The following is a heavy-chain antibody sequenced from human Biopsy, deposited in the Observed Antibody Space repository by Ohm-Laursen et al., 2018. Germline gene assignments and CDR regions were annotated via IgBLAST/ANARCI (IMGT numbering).Heavy chain of an antibody. CDR2: IYDRGSTA. CDR3: ARGMRSSGWPYFDS. CDR1: GDSVSSGSFY. Sequence: SDTLSLTCTVSGDSVSSGSFYWTWIRQPPGQGLEYIGYIYDRGSTANYNPPLESQVTMSVDMPKNQFSLKLSSVTAADTAIYYCARGMRSSGWPYFDSWGQGTLVTVSS. J-gene: IGHJ4*02. D-gene: IGHD6-19*01. V-gene: IGHV4-61*01.